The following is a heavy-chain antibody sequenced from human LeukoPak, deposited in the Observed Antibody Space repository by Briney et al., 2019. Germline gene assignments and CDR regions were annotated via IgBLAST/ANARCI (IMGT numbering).Heavy chain of an antibody. CDR2: INSDGSST. Sequence: PGGSLRLSCAASGFTFDDYGMSWVRQAPGKGLVWVSRINSDGSSTSYADSVKGRFTISRDNAKNTLYLQMNSLRAEDTAVYYCARGGKWFYAFDIWGQGTMVTVSS. J-gene: IGHJ3*02. CDR1: GFTFDDYG. CDR3: ARGGKWFYAFDI. V-gene: IGHV3-74*01. D-gene: IGHD3-22*01.